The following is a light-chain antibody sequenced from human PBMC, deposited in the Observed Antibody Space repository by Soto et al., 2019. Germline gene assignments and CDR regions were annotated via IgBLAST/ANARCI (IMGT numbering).Light chain of an antibody. CDR1: QSISSW. CDR2: KAS. Sequence: DIQMTQSPSTLSASVGDRVTITCRASQSISSWLAWYQQKPGKAPKLLIYKASSLESGVPSRFSGSGSGTEFTLTISSLQPDAFATYYCQQYNSYPPFTFGPGTKVDIK. V-gene: IGKV1-5*03. J-gene: IGKJ3*01. CDR3: QQYNSYPPFT.